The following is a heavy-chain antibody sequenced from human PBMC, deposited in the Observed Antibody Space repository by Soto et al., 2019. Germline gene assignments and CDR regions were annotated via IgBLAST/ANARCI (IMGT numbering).Heavy chain of an antibody. Sequence: PGGSLRLSCAASGITFGDYAMNWVRQAPGKGLEWVGFIRSKDYGGTTEYAASVQGRFTISRDDSKSIAYLQMNSLRTEDTAVYYCTRDYEYSHFYDFDYWGQGALVTVSS. CDR2: IRSKDYGGTT. CDR1: GITFGDYA. CDR3: TRDYEYSHFYDFDY. J-gene: IGHJ4*02. D-gene: IGHD3-16*01. V-gene: IGHV3-49*04.